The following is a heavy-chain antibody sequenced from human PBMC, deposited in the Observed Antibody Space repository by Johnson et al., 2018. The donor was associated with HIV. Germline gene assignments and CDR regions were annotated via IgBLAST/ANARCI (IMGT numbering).Heavy chain of an antibody. CDR1: GFTVSSNY. Sequence: VQLVESGGGLVQPGGSLRLSCAASGFTVSSNYMTWVRQAPGKGLEWVSVIYADGGTYYHDSVKGGFTISRDNSKNTLYLQMNSLRAEDTAVYYCAGLPDAFDIWGQGTMVTVSS. V-gene: IGHV3-66*01. CDR3: AGLPDAFDI. J-gene: IGHJ3*02. D-gene: IGHD5-12*01. CDR2: IYADGGT.